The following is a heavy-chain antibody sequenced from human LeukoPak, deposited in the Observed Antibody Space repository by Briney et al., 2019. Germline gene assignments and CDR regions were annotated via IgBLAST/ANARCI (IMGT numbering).Heavy chain of an antibody. CDR1: GFTFSGYS. D-gene: IGHD6-25*01. J-gene: IGHJ6*02. Sequence: GGSLRLSCAASGFTFSGYSMNWVRQAPGKGLEWVSGIGGSGGSTYYADSVKGRFTISRDNAKNSLYLQMNSLRAEDTAVYYCTSGLGSGWHYYYYAMDVWGQGTTVTVSS. V-gene: IGHV3-21*03. CDR2: IGGSGGST. CDR3: TSGLGSGWHYYYYAMDV.